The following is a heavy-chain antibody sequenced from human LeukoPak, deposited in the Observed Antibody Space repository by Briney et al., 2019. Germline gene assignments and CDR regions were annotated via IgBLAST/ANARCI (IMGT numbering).Heavy chain of an antibody. Sequence: SETLSLTCTVSGGSISNYYWNWIRQPPGKGLEWIGYIYYSGTTNYNPSLKSRVTISVDKSKNQFSLQLNSVTPEDTAVYYCARVSVGSGYSSSPNRFGAFDIWGQGTMVTVSS. D-gene: IGHD6-19*01. CDR3: ARVSVGSGYSSSPNRFGAFDI. J-gene: IGHJ3*02. CDR1: GGSISNYY. CDR2: IYYSGTT. V-gene: IGHV4-59*12.